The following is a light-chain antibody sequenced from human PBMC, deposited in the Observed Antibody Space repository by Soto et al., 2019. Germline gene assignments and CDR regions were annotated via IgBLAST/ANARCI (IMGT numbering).Light chain of an antibody. CDR1: SSDVGGYNF. CDR2: EVS. V-gene: IGLV2-14*03. J-gene: IGLJ1*01. Sequence: QPALTQPASVFGSPGQSITISCTGTSSDVGGYNFVSWYQQHPGKAPKLMIYEVSSRPSGVSNRFSGSKSGNTASLTISGLQPEDEADYYCSSYTTSGTVVFGTGTKV. CDR3: SSYTTSGTVV.